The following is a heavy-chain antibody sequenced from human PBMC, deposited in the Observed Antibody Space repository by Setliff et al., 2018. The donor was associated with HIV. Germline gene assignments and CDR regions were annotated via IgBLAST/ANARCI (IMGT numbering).Heavy chain of an antibody. J-gene: IGHJ4*02. V-gene: IGHV4-38-2*02. D-gene: IGHD3-9*01. CDR2: IYHSGST. Sequence: PSETLSLTCAVSGYSISSGYYWGWIRQPPGKGLEWIGSIYHSGSTYYNPSLKSRVTISVDTSKNQFSLKLSSVTAADTAVYCCARDPYYDILTGFDYWGQGTLVTVSS. CDR1: GYSISSGYY. CDR3: ARDPYYDILTGFDY.